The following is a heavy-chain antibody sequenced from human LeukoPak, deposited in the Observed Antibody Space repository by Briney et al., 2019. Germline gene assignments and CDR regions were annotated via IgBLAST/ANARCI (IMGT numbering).Heavy chain of an antibody. Sequence: GESLKISCRASGYSFSTYWIDWVRQMPGKGLEWMGIIYPGDSDTRYSPSFQGQVTISADKSISTAYLQWSSLKASDTAMYYCARLNRDTAMVIFDYWGQGALVTVSS. J-gene: IGHJ4*02. CDR3: ARLNRDTAMVIFDY. V-gene: IGHV5-51*01. CDR2: IYPGDSDT. D-gene: IGHD5-18*01. CDR1: GYSFSTYW.